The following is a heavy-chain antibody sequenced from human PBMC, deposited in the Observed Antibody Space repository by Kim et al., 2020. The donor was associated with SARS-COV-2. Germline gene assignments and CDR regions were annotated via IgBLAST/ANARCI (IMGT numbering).Heavy chain of an antibody. CDR3: AWGVARGFDY. CDR2: IYYSGSS. D-gene: IGHD2-15*01. V-gene: IGHV4-59*08. CDR1: GGSISSYY. J-gene: IGHJ4*02. Sequence: SETLSLTCTVSGGSISSYYWSWIRQPPGKGLEWIGYIYYSGSSNYNPSLKSRVIISVDTTKNQFSLKCSSVTAVDTAVYDGAWGVARGFDYWGQGTLGTV.